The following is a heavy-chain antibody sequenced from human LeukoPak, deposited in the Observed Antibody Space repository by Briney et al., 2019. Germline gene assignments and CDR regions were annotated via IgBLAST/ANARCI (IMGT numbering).Heavy chain of an antibody. Sequence: GGSLRLSCAASGFDLSTYEMNWVRQAPGKGLEWIADITNSGHTKNYADSVKGRFTISRDNARTSLYLQMNSLRVEDTGVYYCARGDPHADLWGQGTLVPVSS. J-gene: IGHJ5*02. CDR1: GFDLSTYE. CDR2: ITNSGHTK. CDR3: ARGDPHADL. V-gene: IGHV3-48*03.